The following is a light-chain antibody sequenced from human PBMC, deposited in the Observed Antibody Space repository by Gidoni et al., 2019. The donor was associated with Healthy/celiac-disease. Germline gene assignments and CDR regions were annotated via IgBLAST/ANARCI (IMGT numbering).Light chain of an antibody. CDR1: SSDVGGYNY. CDR3: CAYAGRNVV. J-gene: IGLJ2*01. Sequence: QSALTPPRSVSGSPGQSVTISCTGTSSDVGGYNYVSWYQQHPGKAPKLMIYDVSKRPSGVPDRFSGSKSGNTASLTISGLQAEDEADYYCCAYAGRNVVFGGGTKLTVL. V-gene: IGLV2-11*01. CDR2: DVS.